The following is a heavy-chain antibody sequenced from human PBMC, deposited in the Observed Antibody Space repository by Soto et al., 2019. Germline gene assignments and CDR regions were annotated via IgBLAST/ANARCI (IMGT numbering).Heavy chain of an antibody. V-gene: IGHV1-69*06. CDR3: ASPLSEEWSSRRYYYGMDV. D-gene: IGHD3-3*01. CDR2: IIPIFGTA. CDR1: GGTFSSYA. Sequence: GASVKVSCKASGGTFSSYAISWVRQAPGQGLEWMGGIIPIFGTANYAQKFQGRVTITADKSTSTAYMELSSLRSEDTAVYYCASPLSEEWSSRRYYYGMDVWGQGTTVTVSS. J-gene: IGHJ6*02.